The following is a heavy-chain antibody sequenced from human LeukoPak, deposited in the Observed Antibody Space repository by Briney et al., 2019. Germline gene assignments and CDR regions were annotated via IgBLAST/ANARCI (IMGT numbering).Heavy chain of an antibody. D-gene: IGHD2-8*01. CDR1: GFTFDDFP. J-gene: IGHJ4*02. V-gene: IGHV3-43*01. CDR3: AKDIIGYAPL. Sequence: GGSLRLSCAASGFTFDDFPMHWVRQQPGKGLEWVSLVSVDGDTKYYADSVRGRFTISRDNSKNSLYLQMNSLRIEDTAFYYCAKDIIGYAPLWGQGTLVTVSS. CDR2: VSVDGDTK.